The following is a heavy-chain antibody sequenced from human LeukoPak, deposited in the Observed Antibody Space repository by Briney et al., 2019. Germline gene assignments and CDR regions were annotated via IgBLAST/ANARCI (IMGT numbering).Heavy chain of an antibody. J-gene: IGHJ5*02. D-gene: IGHD6-19*01. CDR1: GGSISSSTYY. V-gene: IGHV4-39*01. CDR3: ARHGSLTSGWYP. Sequence: SETLSLTCTVSGGSISSSTYYGGWIRQPPGKGLEWIGSIYYSGSSYYNPSLKSRVTISVDTSKNQFSLKLSSVTAADTAVYYCARHGSLTSGWYPWGQGTLVTVSS. CDR2: IYYSGSS.